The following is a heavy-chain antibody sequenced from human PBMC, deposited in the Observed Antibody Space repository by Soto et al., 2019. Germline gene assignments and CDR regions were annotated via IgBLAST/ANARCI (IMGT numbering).Heavy chain of an antibody. Sequence: HPGGSLRLSCAASAFTFSNYGMSWVRQAPGKGLEWVSAISSGGSTFYAESAKGRFTISRDNSKNTLYLQMNSLRAEDTAVYYCAKENSGYEKWGQGTLVTVSS. CDR3: AKENSGYEK. J-gene: IGHJ4*02. D-gene: IGHD5-12*01. CDR1: AFTFSNYG. CDR2: ISSGGST. V-gene: IGHV3-23*01.